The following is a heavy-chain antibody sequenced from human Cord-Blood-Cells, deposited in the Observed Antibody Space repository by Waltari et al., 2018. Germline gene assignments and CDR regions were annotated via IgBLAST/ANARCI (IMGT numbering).Heavy chain of an antibody. Sequence: QVQLVQSGAEVKKPGASVKVSCKASGYTFTGYYMHWVRPAPGHGLEWMGWINPNSGGTNYAQKFQGRVTMTRDTSISTAYMELNRLRSDDTAVYYCARGGDTIFGVVIIPHFDYWGQGTLVTVSS. V-gene: IGHV1-2*02. D-gene: IGHD3-3*01. J-gene: IGHJ4*02. CDR2: INPNSGGT. CDR1: GYTFTGYY. CDR3: ARGGDTIFGVVIIPHFDY.